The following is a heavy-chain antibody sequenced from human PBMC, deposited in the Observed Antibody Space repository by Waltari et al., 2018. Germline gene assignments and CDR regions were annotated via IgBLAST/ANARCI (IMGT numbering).Heavy chain of an antibody. D-gene: IGHD3-10*01. V-gene: IGHV1-69-2*01. CDR2: VGPEDGET. CDR1: GYTFTDYY. Sequence: EVQLVQSGAEVKKPGATVKISCKASGYTFTDYYMHWVQQAPGKGLEWMGRVGPEDGETIYAEKFQGRVTITADTSTDTAYMELSSLRAEDTAVYYCAKSGGYYGSGPPVWGQGTMVTVSS. J-gene: IGHJ3*01. CDR3: AKSGGYYGSGPPV.